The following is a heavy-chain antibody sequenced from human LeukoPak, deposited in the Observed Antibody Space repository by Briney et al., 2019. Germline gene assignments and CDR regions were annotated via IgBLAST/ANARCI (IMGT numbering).Heavy chain of an antibody. CDR2: ISGSGGST. J-gene: IGHJ4*02. D-gene: IGHD3-10*01. CDR3: AKAGSYYYGSGSYYGLDY. CDR1: GFTVSSNY. V-gene: IGHV3-23*01. Sequence: PGGSLRLSCAASGFTVSSNYMSWVRQAPGKGLEWVSAISGSGGSTYYADSVKGRFTISRDNSKNTLYLQMNSLRAEDTAVYYCAKAGSYYYGSGSYYGLDYWGQGTLVTVSS.